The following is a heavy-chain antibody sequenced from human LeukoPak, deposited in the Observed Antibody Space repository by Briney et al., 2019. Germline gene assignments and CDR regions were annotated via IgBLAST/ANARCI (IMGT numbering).Heavy chain of an antibody. CDR2: IYNSGST. V-gene: IGHV4-39*01. D-gene: IGHD6-19*01. J-gene: IGHJ5*02. Sequence: PSETLSLTCNVSGGSISSSTYYWGWIRQPPGKGLEWIGSIYNSGSTYYNPSLKSRVTIAVDTSKNQFSLKLTSVPAADTAVYYCARYSSAGGWFDPWGQGTLVTVSS. CDR1: GGSISSSTYY. CDR3: ARYSSAGGWFDP.